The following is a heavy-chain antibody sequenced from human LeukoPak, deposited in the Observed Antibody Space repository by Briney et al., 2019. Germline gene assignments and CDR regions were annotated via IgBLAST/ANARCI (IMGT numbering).Heavy chain of an antibody. CDR2: IKGDESAK. Sequence: PGGSLRLSCVGSGFTFSTYWMAWVRQAPGKGLEWVANIKGDESAKHQADSVKGRFTIFRDNAQNSVYLQMSSLRGEDTAVYYCARDVGGSLDYWGQGILVTVSS. D-gene: IGHD1-26*01. CDR3: ARDVGGSLDY. CDR1: GFTFSTYW. J-gene: IGHJ4*02. V-gene: IGHV3-7*01.